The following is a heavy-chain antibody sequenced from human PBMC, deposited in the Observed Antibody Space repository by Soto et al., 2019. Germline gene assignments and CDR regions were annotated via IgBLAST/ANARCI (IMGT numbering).Heavy chain of an antibody. CDR3: ARESGSYLSPCFDY. CDR2: ISYDGSNK. D-gene: IGHD1-26*01. CDR1: GFTFSSYA. Sequence: QVQLVESGGGVVQPGRSLRLSCAASGFTFSSYAMHWVRQAPGKGLEWVAVISYDGSNKYYADSVKGRFTISRDNSKNTLYRQMNSLRAEDTAVYYCARESGSYLSPCFDYWGQGALVTVSS. V-gene: IGHV3-30-3*01. J-gene: IGHJ4*02.